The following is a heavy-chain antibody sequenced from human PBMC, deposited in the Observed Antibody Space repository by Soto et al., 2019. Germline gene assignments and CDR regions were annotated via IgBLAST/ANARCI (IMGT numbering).Heavy chain of an antibody. D-gene: IGHD1-26*01. Sequence: SETLSLTYTVSGGSISSYYWSWIRQPPGKGLEWIGYIYYSGSTNYNPSLKSRVTISVDTSKNQFSLKLSSVTAADTAVYYCARRYSGSYYNVFDYWGQGTLVTVS. CDR1: GGSISSYY. V-gene: IGHV4-59*01. CDR2: IYYSGST. J-gene: IGHJ4*02. CDR3: ARRYSGSYYNVFDY.